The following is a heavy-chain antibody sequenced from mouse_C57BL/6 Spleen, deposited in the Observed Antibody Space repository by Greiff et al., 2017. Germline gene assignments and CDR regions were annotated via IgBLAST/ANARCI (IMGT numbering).Heavy chain of an antibody. CDR2: IYPRSGNT. CDR3: AMRDYSKHYYAMDY. Sequence: QVQLQQSGAELARPGASVKLSCKASGYTFTSYGISWVKQRTGQGLEWIGEIYPRSGNTYYNEKFKGKATLTADKSSSKAYMELRSLTSEDSAVYFCAMRDYSKHYYAMDYWGQGTSVTVSS. CDR1: GYTFTSYG. V-gene: IGHV1-81*01. J-gene: IGHJ4*01. D-gene: IGHD2-5*01.